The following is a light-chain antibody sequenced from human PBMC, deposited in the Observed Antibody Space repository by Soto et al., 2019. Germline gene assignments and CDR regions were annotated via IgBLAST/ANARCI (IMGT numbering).Light chain of an antibody. V-gene: IGKV3-20*01. CDR2: GAS. CDR3: QQYGSSPRA. J-gene: IGKJ1*01. Sequence: SQSVSSSYLAWYKQKPGQAPRLLIYGASSRATGIPDRFSGSGSGTHLTLTICGLETADVAVYYCQQYGSSPRAFGQGTKVDI. CDR1: QSVSSSY.